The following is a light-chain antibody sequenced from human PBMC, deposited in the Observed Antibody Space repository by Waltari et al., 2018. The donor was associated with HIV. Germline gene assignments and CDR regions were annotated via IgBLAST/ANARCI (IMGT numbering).Light chain of an antibody. J-gene: IGLJ2*01. CDR2: EVT. CDR3: CTYTTNLTLV. CDR1: NSHVGLYGY. Sequence: HSALTQPPSVSGSPGQSVTISCTGTNSHVGLYGYVSWYQQTPGNGPQLIIYEVTNRPSGVPLRFSWSRSGDTASLTISGLQVDDEAVFYCCTYTTNLTLVFGTGTKLTVL. V-gene: IGLV2-14*03.